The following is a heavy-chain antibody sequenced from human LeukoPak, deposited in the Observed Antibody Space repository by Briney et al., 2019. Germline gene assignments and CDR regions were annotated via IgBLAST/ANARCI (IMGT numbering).Heavy chain of an antibody. V-gene: IGHV1-46*01. CDR2: INPSGGST. CDR1: GYTFTSYY. CDR3: ARELVSSSSVSVWFDP. J-gene: IGHJ5*02. D-gene: IGHD6-6*01. Sequence: ASVKVSCKASGYTFTSYYMHWVRQAPGQGLEWMGIINPSGGSTSYAQKFQGRVTMTRDTSTSTVYMELSSLRSEDTAVYYCARELVSSSSVSVWFDPWGQGTLVTVSS.